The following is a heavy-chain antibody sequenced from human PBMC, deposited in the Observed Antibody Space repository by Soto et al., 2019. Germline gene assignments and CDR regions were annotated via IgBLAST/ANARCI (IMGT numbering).Heavy chain of an antibody. J-gene: IGHJ4*02. CDR2: IYYSGST. CDR1: GGSISSGDYY. V-gene: IGHV4-30-4*01. CDR3: ARTYYVDTAMVPFDY. D-gene: IGHD5-18*01. Sequence: ASETLSLTCTVSGGSISSGDYYWSWIRQPPGKGLEWIGYIYYSGSTYYNPSLKSRVTISVDTSKNQFSLKLSSVTAADTAVYYCARTYYVDTAMVPFDYWGQGTLVTVSS.